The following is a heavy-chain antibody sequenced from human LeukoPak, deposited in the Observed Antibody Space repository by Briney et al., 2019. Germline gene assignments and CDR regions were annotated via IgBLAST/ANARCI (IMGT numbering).Heavy chain of an antibody. CDR2: IIPILGIK. CDR3: ARDKGWDGSGNYPFDD. V-gene: IGHV1-69*04. CDR1: GGTFSSYG. J-gene: IGHJ4*02. Sequence: ASVKVSCKASGGTFSSYGINWVRQAPGQGLEWMGRIIPILGIKDYAQKFQGRVTITADKSTSTAYMELSSLRSEDTAVYYCARDKGWDGSGNYPFDDWGQGTPVTVSS. D-gene: IGHD3-10*01.